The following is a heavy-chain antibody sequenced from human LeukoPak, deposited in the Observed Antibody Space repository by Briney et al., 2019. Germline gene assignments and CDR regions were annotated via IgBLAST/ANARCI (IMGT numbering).Heavy chain of an antibody. Sequence: ASVTVSCTASGYTFTGYYMHWVRQAPGQGLEWVGRINPNSGGTNYAQKFQGRVTMTRDTSISTAYMELNTLGSDDTAVYYCAREDGFCSSSSCYNDYWGQGTLVTVSS. CDR1: GYTFTGYY. J-gene: IGHJ4*02. D-gene: IGHD2-2*02. CDR2: INPNSGGT. CDR3: AREDGFCSSSSCYNDY. V-gene: IGHV1-2*06.